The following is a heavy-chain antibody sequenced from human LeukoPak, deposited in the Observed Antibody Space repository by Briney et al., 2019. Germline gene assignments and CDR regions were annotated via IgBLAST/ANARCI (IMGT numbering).Heavy chain of an antibody. CDR2: ISGSGGST. J-gene: IGHJ4*02. CDR1: GFTFSSYG. D-gene: IGHD3-10*01. Sequence: PGGTLRLSCAASGFTFSSYGMSWVRQAPGKGLEWVSAISGSGGSTYYADSVKGRFTISRDNSKNTLYLQVNSLRAEDTAVYYCAKYYGSGSYSDYFDYWGQGTLVTVSS. V-gene: IGHV3-23*01. CDR3: AKYYGSGSYSDYFDY.